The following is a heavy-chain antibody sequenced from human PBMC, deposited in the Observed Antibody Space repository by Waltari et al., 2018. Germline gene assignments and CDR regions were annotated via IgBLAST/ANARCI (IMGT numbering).Heavy chain of an antibody. CDR1: GGSISSSSYY. Sequence: QLQLQESGPGLVKPSETLSLTCTVSGGSISSSSYYWGWISQPPGKGLEWIGSIYYSGDTYYNPSLKSRATISVDTSKNQFARKLSSVNAADTAVYYCARPGDSSSWGDFQHWGQGTLVTVSS. CDR2: IYYSGDT. V-gene: IGHV4-39*01. J-gene: IGHJ1*01. CDR3: ARPGDSSSWGDFQH. D-gene: IGHD6-13*01.